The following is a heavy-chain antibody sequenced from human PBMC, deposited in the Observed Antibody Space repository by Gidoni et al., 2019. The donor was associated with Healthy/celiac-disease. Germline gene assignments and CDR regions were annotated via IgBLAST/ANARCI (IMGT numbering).Heavy chain of an antibody. D-gene: IGHD1-26*01. V-gene: IGHV3-48*01. CDR2: ISSSSSTI. Sequence: EVQLVESGGGLVQPGGSLRLSCAASGFTLSSYSMNWVRQAPGKGLEWVSYISSSSSTIYYADSVKGRFTISRDNAKNSLYLQMNSLRAEDTAVYYCARSNTIVGAINFDYWGQGTLVTVSS. CDR1: GFTLSSYS. CDR3: ARSNTIVGAINFDY. J-gene: IGHJ4*02.